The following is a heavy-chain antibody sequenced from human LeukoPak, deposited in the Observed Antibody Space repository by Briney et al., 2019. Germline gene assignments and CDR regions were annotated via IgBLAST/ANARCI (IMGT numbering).Heavy chain of an antibody. CDR1: GFTISSYG. D-gene: IGHD2-2*01. Sequence: GGSLRLSCAASGFTISSYGMHWVRQAPGKGLEWVAVISYDGSNKYYADSGKGRFTISRDNSKNTLYLQMNSLRAEDTAVYYCAKDRGRGYCSSTSCYGGPIDYWGQGTLVTVSS. V-gene: IGHV3-30*18. CDR2: ISYDGSNK. CDR3: AKDRGRGYCSSTSCYGGPIDY. J-gene: IGHJ4*02.